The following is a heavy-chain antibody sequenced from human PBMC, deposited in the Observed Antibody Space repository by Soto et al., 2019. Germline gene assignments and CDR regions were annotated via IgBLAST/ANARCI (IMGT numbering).Heavy chain of an antibody. CDR3: AKDLRGSTSTARIDY. D-gene: IGHD1-26*01. CDR1: GFTFSSYA. CDR2: ISSSGDGT. Sequence: PVGSLRLSCAASGFTFSSYAMSWVRQAPGKGLEWVSSISSSGDGTYYADSVKGRFTISRYNSKNTLYLQMNSLRAEDTAIYYCAKDLRGSTSTARIDYWGQGTLVTVSS. V-gene: IGHV3-23*01. J-gene: IGHJ4*02.